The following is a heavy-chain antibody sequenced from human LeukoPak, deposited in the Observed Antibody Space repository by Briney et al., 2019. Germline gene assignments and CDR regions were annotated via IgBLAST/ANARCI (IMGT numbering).Heavy chain of an antibody. V-gene: IGHV3-48*04. CDR2: ISSSSSTI. D-gene: IGHD3-10*01. Sequence: PGGSLRLSCAASGFTFSSYSMNWVRQAPGKGLEWVSYISSSSSTIYYADSVKGRFTISRDNAKNSLYLQMNSLRAEDTAVYYCARDGLRFGELIYYFDYWGQGTLVTVSS. CDR3: ARDGLRFGELIYYFDY. CDR1: GFTFSSYS. J-gene: IGHJ4*02.